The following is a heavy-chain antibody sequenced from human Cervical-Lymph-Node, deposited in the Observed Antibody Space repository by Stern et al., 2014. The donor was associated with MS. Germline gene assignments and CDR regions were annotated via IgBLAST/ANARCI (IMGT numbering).Heavy chain of an antibody. Sequence: VQLVESGAEVKKPGSSVKVSCQTSGGTFSSHAINWARQAPGQGLEWMGGVIPIFGTVDYAQKFQGRLTITADESTNTAYMELSSLRSEDTAVYYCARDQIPYYYYGMDVWGQGTSVTVSS. J-gene: IGHJ6*02. D-gene: IGHD2-2*02. CDR3: ARDQIPYYYYGMDV. V-gene: IGHV1-69*01. CDR1: GGTFSSHA. CDR2: VIPIFGTV.